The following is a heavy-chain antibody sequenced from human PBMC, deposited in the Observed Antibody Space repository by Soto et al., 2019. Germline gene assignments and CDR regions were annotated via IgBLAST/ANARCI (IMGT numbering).Heavy chain of an antibody. D-gene: IGHD7-27*01. CDR2: TYFRSKGYS. V-gene: IGHV6-1*01. CDR1: GDSVSRNTTA. J-gene: IGHJ4*02. CDR3: AREGTGISRRYLDF. Sequence: QVQLQQSGPGLVKPSQTLSLTCAISGDSVSRNTTAWNWIRQSPSRGLEWLGRTYFRSKGYSDLAVSVKSRITINPDTSENQFSLQLNSVTPDDTAVYFCAREGTGISRRYLDFWGQGSLVTVSS.